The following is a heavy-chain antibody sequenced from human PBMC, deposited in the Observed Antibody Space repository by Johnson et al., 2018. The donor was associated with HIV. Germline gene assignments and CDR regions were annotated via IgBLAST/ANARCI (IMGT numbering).Heavy chain of an antibody. J-gene: IGHJ3*02. Sequence: VQVVESGGGVVQPGRSLRLSCAASGFTFTYFGMHWVRQAPGKGLEWVAVIWYDGSNTFYEASVKGRFTISRDNSKNTLYLQMNSLRAEDTAVYYCAKAHRGVAVALGAFDIWGQGTMVTVSS. D-gene: IGHD6-19*01. CDR2: IWYDGSNT. V-gene: IGHV3-33*06. CDR1: GFTFTYFG. CDR3: AKAHRGVAVALGAFDI.